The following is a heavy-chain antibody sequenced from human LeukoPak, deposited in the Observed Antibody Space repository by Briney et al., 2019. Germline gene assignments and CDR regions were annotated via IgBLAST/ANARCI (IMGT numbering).Heavy chain of an antibody. J-gene: IGHJ4*02. CDR1: GFTFSSYA. V-gene: IGHV3-23*01. Sequence: GGSLRLSCAASGFTFSSYAMSWVRQAPGKGLEWVSAISGSGGSTYYADSVKGRFTISRDNSKNTLYLQMNSLRAEDTAVYYCARAGRDYYGSGSYCFYFDYWGQGTLVTVSS. D-gene: IGHD3-10*01. CDR3: ARAGRDYYGSGSYCFYFDY. CDR2: ISGSGGST.